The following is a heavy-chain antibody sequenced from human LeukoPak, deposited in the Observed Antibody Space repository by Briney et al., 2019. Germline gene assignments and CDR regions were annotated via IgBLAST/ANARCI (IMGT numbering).Heavy chain of an antibody. Sequence: SETLSLTCTVSGGSISSGDYYWSWIRQPPGKGLEWIGYIYYSGSTYYNPSLKSRVTISVDTSKNQFSLKLSSETAADTAVYYCARVELWPYYDSSGYIDYWGQGTLVTVSS. V-gene: IGHV4-30-4*08. D-gene: IGHD3-22*01. CDR3: ARVELWPYYDSSGYIDY. CDR2: IYYSGST. J-gene: IGHJ4*02. CDR1: GGSISSGDYY.